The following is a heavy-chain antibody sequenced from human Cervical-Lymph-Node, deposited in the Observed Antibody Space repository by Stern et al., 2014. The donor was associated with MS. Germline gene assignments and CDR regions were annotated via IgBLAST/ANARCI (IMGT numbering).Heavy chain of an antibody. Sequence: EVQLVESGGGLVQPGGSLRLSCAASGFTFSDYYMDWVRQAPGKGLEWVGRIRNKANGYTTEYAASVKGRFTISRDDSQNSLYLQMNSLKTEDTAVYYCARGVTYWGQGTLVTVSS. D-gene: IGHD5-18*01. J-gene: IGHJ4*02. CDR3: ARGVTY. V-gene: IGHV3-72*01. CDR2: IRNKANGYTT. CDR1: GFTFSDYY.